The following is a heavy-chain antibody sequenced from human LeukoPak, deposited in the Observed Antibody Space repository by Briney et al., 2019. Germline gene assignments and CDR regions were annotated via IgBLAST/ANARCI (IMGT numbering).Heavy chain of an antibody. CDR1: GGSISSYY. Sequence: PSETLSLTCTVSGGSISSYYWSWIRQPPGKGLEWIGYIYYSGSTNYNPSLKSRVTISVDTSKNQFSLKLTSVTAADTAVYYCAKWLHRGGLMGRIKVVHDAFDIWGQGTMVTVSS. CDR2: IYYSGST. CDR3: AKWLHRGGLMGRIKVVHDAFDI. V-gene: IGHV4-59*08. D-gene: IGHD5-18*01. J-gene: IGHJ3*02.